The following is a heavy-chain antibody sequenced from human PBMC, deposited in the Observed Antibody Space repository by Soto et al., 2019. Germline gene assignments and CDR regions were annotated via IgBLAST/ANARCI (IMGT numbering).Heavy chain of an antibody. CDR3: ARDGLDYYGSGSYPFFDY. J-gene: IGHJ4*02. CDR2: IIPIFGTA. D-gene: IGHD3-10*01. CDR1: GGTFSSYA. Sequence: QVQLVQSGAEVKKPGSSVKVSCKASGGTFSSYAISWVRQAPGQGLEWMGGIIPIFGTANYAQKFQGRVTITQEEHTDTAYMELSSLRSEDTAVYYCARDGLDYYGSGSYPFFDYWGQGTLVTVSS. V-gene: IGHV1-69*01.